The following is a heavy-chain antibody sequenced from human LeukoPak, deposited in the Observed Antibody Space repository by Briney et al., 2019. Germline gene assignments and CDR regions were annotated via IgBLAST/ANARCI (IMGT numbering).Heavy chain of an antibody. CDR1: GFTFSSYA. J-gene: IGHJ4*02. CDR2: ITSNGGSA. CDR3: VGFRATAGLY. V-gene: IGHV3-64D*06. D-gene: IGHD6-13*01. Sequence: PGGSLRLSCSASGFTFSSYAMYWVRQAPGKGLEYVSAITSNGGSAYYADSVKGRFTISRDNSRNTLYFQMSSLRADDTAVYYCVGFRATAGLYWGQGTLVTVSS.